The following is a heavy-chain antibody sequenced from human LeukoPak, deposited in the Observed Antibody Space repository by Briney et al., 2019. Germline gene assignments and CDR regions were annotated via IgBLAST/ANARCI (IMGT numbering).Heavy chain of an antibody. CDR3: AKDSAAYYYDSSGFDAFDI. J-gene: IGHJ3*02. D-gene: IGHD3-22*01. Sequence: GASVKVSCKASGYTFTSYYMHWARQAPGQGLEWMGIINPSGGSTSYAQKFQGRVTMTRDTSTSTVYMELSSLRSEDTAVYYCAKDSAAYYYDSSGFDAFDIWGQGTMVTVSS. CDR2: INPSGGST. CDR1: GYTFTSYY. V-gene: IGHV1-46*01.